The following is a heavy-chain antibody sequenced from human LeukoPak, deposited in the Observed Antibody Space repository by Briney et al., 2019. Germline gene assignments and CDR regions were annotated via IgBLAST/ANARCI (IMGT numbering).Heavy chain of an antibody. CDR1: GFTFSSYE. V-gene: IGHV3-48*03. Sequence: GGSLRLSCAASGFTFSSYEMNWVRQAPGKGLEWVSYISSSGATTHYADSVKGRFTISRDNAKNSLYLQMNSLRADDTAVYYCARRYCSSTSCLIDYWGQGTLVTVSS. D-gene: IGHD2-2*01. J-gene: IGHJ4*02. CDR2: ISSSGATT. CDR3: ARRYCSSTSCLIDY.